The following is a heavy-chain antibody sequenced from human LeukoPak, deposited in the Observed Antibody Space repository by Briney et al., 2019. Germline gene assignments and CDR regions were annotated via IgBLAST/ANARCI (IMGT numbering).Heavy chain of an antibody. CDR2: ISASAAMT. CDR3: AKMDYGDYIDY. CDR1: GFTFNNYV. Sequence: GGSLRLSCEASGFTFNNYVTTWVRQAPGKGLEWVSSISASAAMTYYADSVKGRFTVSRDNSNNRLYLQMNSLRAEDTAVYYCAKMDYGDYIDYWGQGTLVTVSS. D-gene: IGHD4-17*01. V-gene: IGHV3-23*01. J-gene: IGHJ4*02.